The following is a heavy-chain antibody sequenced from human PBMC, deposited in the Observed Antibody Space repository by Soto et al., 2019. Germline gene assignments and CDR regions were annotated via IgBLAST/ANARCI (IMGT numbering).Heavy chain of an antibody. CDR3: ARGGHVVVVTAALDY. CDR1: GDTFTDYY. J-gene: IGHJ4*02. D-gene: IGHD2-21*02. CDR2: VNPSGGHT. V-gene: IGHV1-46*01. Sequence: QVQLVQSGAEVKKPGASVKVSCKASGDTFTDYYIHWVRQAPGQGLEWMGTVNPSGGHTTYAQHCLGRMTMTKDTSTSNLYMDLTSLTSEDTAVYYCARGGHVVVVTAALDYWGQGTLVTVSS.